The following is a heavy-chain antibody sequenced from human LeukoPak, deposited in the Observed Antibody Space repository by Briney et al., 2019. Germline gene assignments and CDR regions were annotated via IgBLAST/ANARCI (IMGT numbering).Heavy chain of an antibody. CDR1: GFTFGDYA. V-gene: IGHV3-49*04. D-gene: IGHD3-16*02. Sequence: PGRSLRLSCTASGFTFGDYAMSWVRQAPGKGLEWVGFIRSKAYGGTTEYAASVKGRFTISRDDSKSIAYLQMNSPKTEDTAVYYCTSMITFGGVIVRDYWGQGTLVTVSS. J-gene: IGHJ4*02. CDR3: TSMITFGGVIVRDY. CDR2: IRSKAYGGTT.